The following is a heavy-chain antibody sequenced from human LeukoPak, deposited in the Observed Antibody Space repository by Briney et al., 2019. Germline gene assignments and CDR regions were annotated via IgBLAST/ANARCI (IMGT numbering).Heavy chain of an antibody. Sequence: SVKVSCKASGGTFSSYAISWVRQAPGQGLEWMGGIIPIFGTANYAQKFQGRVTITADKSTSTAYMELSSLRSEDTAVYYCARGLLPDYYYYYMDVWGKGTTVTVSS. CDR2: IIPIFGTA. CDR1: GGTFSSYA. J-gene: IGHJ6*03. V-gene: IGHV1-69*06. D-gene: IGHD2-15*01. CDR3: ARGLLPDYYYYYMDV.